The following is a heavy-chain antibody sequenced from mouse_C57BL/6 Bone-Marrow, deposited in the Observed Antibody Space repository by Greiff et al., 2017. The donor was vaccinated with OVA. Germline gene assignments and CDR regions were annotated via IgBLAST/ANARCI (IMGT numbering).Heavy chain of an antibody. V-gene: IGHV1-52*01. CDR1: GYTFTSYW. CDR3: ARGTAQATSAY. Sequence: QVQLQQPGAELVRPGSSVKLSCKASGYTFTSYWMHWVKQRPIQGLEWIGNIDPSDSETHYNQKFKDKATLTVDKSSSTAYMQLSSLTSEDSAVYYCARGTAQATSAYWGQGTLVTVSA. D-gene: IGHD3-2*02. J-gene: IGHJ3*01. CDR2: IDPSDSET.